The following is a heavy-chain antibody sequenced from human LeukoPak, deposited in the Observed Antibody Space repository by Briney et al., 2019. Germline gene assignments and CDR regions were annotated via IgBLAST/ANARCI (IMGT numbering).Heavy chain of an antibody. CDR2: IWYDGSNK. CDR1: GFTFSSYG. J-gene: IGHJ4*02. CDR3: ARDSFVTDSSGYYSSGYFDY. Sequence: GGSLRLSCAASGFTFSSYGMHWVRQAPGKGLEWVAVIWYDGSNKYYADSVKGRFTISRDNSKNTLYLQMNGLRAEDTAVYYCARDSFVTDSSGYYSSGYFDYWGQGTLVTVSS. V-gene: IGHV3-33*01. D-gene: IGHD3-22*01.